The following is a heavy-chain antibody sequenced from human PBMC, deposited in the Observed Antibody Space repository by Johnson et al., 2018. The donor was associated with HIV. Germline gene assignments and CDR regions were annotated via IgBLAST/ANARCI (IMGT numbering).Heavy chain of an antibody. D-gene: IGHD2-8*02. Sequence: QVQLVESGGGVVQPGGSLRLSCAASGFTFSSYGMHWVRQAPGKGLEWVSVIWYDGSNKYYADSVKGRFTISRDNSKNTLYLQMNSLRAEDTDVYYCARDNEDIVLVGAFDIWGQGTMVTVSS. CDR1: GFTFSSYG. CDR2: IWYDGSNK. J-gene: IGHJ3*02. CDR3: ARDNEDIVLVGAFDI. V-gene: IGHV3-30*19.